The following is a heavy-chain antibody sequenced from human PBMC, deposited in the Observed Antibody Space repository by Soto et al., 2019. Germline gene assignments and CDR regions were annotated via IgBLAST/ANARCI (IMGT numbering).Heavy chain of an antibody. V-gene: IGHV3-15*01. CDR1: GFTFSNAW. CDR3: TTDPEWELRSY. J-gene: IGHJ4*02. D-gene: IGHD1-26*01. Sequence: EVQLVESGGGLVKPGGSLRLSCAASGFTFSNAWMSWVRQAPGKGLEWGGRIKSKTDGGTTDYAAPVKGRFTISRDDSKNTLYLQMNSLKTEDTAVYYCTTDPEWELRSYWGQGTLVTVSS. CDR2: IKSKTDGGTT.